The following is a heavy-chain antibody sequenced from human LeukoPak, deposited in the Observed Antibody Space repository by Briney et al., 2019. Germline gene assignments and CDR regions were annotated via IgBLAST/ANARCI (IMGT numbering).Heavy chain of an antibody. CDR2: IWSDGNNK. CDR1: GFTFSSYG. CDR3: ARGQPGVAAAGNLDY. J-gene: IGHJ4*02. V-gene: IGHV3-33*01. Sequence: GGSLRLSCAASGFTFSSYGMHWVRQAPGKGLEWVAIIWSDGNNKYYADSVEGRFTISRDTSKNTLFLQMNSLRAEDTAVYYCARGQPGVAAAGNLDYWGQGTLVTVSS. D-gene: IGHD6-13*01.